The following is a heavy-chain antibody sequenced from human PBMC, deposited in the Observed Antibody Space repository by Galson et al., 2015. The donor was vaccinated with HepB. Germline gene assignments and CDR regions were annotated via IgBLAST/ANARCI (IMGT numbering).Heavy chain of an antibody. D-gene: IGHD3-3*01. CDR1: GYTFTSYG. CDR2: ISAYNGNT. CDR3: ARDWGSYYDFWSGPISFYYYYYMDV. J-gene: IGHJ6*03. V-gene: IGHV1-18*04. Sequence: SVKVSCKASGYTFTSYGISWVRQAPGQGLEWMGWISAYNGNTNYAQKLQGRVTMTTDTSTSTAYMELRSLRSDDTAAYYCARDWGSYYDFWSGPISFYYYYYMDVWGKGTTVTVSS.